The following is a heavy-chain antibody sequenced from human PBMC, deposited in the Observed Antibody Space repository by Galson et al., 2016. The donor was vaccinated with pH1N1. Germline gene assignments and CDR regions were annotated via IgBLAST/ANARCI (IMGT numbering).Heavy chain of an antibody. Sequence: SLRLSCAASRFRFKRYWMSWVRQSPGKGLEWVANINQDGSEKYYVDSVRGRFTITRDNAENSVFLQMNSLRVEDAAVYYCAREDIIDEAAAVFDIWGQGTMVTVSS. V-gene: IGHV3-7*03. J-gene: IGHJ3*02. CDR1: RFRFKRYW. CDR2: INQDGSEK. CDR3: AREDIIDEAAAVFDI. D-gene: IGHD6-13*01.